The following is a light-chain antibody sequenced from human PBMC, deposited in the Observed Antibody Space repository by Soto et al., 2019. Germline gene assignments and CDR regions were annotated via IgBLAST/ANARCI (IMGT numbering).Light chain of an antibody. CDR1: QRVSSSY. CDR2: GAS. J-gene: IGKJ1*01. Sequence: EIVLTQSPGTLSLSPGERATLSCRASQRVSSSYLAWYQQKPGQAPRPLIYGASSRAIGIPDRFSDSGSVTDFTLTISSLEPEDFAVYYYQQYGSAPWKFGQGTKVEIK. CDR3: QQYGSAPWK. V-gene: IGKV3-20*01.